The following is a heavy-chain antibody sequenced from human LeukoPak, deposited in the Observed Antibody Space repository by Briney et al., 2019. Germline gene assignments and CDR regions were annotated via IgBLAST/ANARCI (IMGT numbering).Heavy chain of an antibody. CDR2: IYYSGST. CDR1: GGSISSGGYY. V-gene: IGHV4-31*03. J-gene: IGHJ3*02. D-gene: IGHD3-3*01. CDR3: ARDSTIFGVVRAFDI. Sequence: SETLSLTCTVSGGSISSGGYYWSWIRQHPGKGLEWIGYIYYSGSTYYNPSLKSRDTISVDTSKNQFSLKLSSVTAADTAVYYCARDSTIFGVVRAFDIWGQGTMVTVSS.